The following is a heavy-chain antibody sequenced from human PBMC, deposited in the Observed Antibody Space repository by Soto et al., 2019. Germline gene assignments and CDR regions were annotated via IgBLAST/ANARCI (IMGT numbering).Heavy chain of an antibody. CDR3: ATLTRGYSSGWAGNYFDY. J-gene: IGHJ4*02. V-gene: IGHV1-24*01. CDR2: FDPEDGET. CDR1: GYTLTELS. Sequence: GASVKVSCKVSGYTLTELSMHWVRQAPGKGLEWMGGFDPEDGETIYAQKFQGRVTMTEDTSTDTAYMELSSLRSEDTAVYYCATLTRGYSSGWAGNYFDYWGQGTLVTVSS. D-gene: IGHD6-19*01.